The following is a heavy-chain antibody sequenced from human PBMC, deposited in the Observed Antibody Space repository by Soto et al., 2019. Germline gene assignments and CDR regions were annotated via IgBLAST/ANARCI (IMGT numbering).Heavy chain of an antibody. CDR1: GFTFSSYA. V-gene: IGHV3-23*01. J-gene: IGHJ1*01. D-gene: IGHD2-15*01. CDR2: ISGSGGST. CDR3: AKFPVVVVAATTEYFQH. Sequence: EVQLLESGGGLVQPGGSLRLSCAASGFTFSSYAMSSVRKAPGKGLEWASAISGSGGSTYYADSVKGRFTISRDNSKNTLYLQMNSLRAEDTAVYYCAKFPVVVVAATTEYFQHWGQGTLVTVSS.